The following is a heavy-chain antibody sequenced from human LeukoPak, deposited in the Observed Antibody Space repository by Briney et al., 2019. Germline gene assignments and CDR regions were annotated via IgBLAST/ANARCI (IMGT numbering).Heavy chain of an antibody. Sequence: SETLSLTCAVYGGSFSGYYWGWIRQPPGKGLEWIGSIYYSGSTYYNPSLKSRVTISVDTSKNQFSLKLSSVTAADTAVYYCARAPPFYDYVWGSYRHNWFDPWGQGTLVTVSS. V-gene: IGHV4-34*01. CDR3: ARAPPFYDYVWGSYRHNWFDP. CDR1: GGSFSGYY. CDR2: IYYSGST. D-gene: IGHD3-16*02. J-gene: IGHJ5*02.